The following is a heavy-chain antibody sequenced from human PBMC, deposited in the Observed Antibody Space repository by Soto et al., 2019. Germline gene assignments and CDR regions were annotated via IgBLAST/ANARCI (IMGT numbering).Heavy chain of an antibody. J-gene: IGHJ4*02. CDR3: TSTSTLGSGSWP. CDR2: IKSRTDGGTT. D-gene: IGHD3-10*01. V-gene: IGHV3-15*07. Sequence: EVQLVESGGGLVKPGGSLRLSCAASGFTFSNAWMNWVRQAPGKGLEWVGRIKSRTDGGTTDYAAPVKGRFTLSRDDSQNTVYLQMNRLKTEDTAVYYCTSTSTLGSGSWPWGQGTLVTVSS. CDR1: GFTFSNAW.